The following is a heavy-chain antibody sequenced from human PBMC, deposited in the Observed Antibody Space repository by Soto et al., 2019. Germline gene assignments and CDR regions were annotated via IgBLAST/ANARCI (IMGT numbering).Heavy chain of an antibody. V-gene: IGHV1-46*03. CDR2: INPSGGST. Sequence: ASVKVSCKASGYTFTSYYMHWVRQAPGQGLEWMGIINPSGGSTSYAQKFQGRVTMTRDTSTSTVYMELSSLRSEDTAAYYCARDPMIAAAGTLFDYWGQGTLVTVSS. CDR1: GYTFTSYY. D-gene: IGHD6-13*01. CDR3: ARDPMIAAAGTLFDY. J-gene: IGHJ4*02.